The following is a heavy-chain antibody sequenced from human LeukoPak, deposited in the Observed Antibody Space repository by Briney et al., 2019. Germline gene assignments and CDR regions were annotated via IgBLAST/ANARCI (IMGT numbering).Heavy chain of an antibody. CDR3: AKRSDYGSNGNYFDS. D-gene: IGHD4-23*01. Sequence: GGSLRLSCAASGFTFSTYGMSWVRQAPGKGLEWVSAISGRDTNTYYADSVEGRFTISRDNSKNTLYLQMNGLRAEDTAVYYCAKRSDYGSNGNYFDSWGQGTPVTVSS. CDR1: GFTFSTYG. J-gene: IGHJ4*02. V-gene: IGHV3-23*01. CDR2: ISGRDTNT.